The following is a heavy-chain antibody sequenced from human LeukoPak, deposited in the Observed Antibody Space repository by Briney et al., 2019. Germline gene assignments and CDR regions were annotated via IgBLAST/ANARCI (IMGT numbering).Heavy chain of an antibody. V-gene: IGHV4-61*02. D-gene: IGHD3-3*01. J-gene: IGHJ3*02. Sequence: SETLSLTCTVSGGSISSGGYYWSWIRQPAGKGLEWIGRIYTSGSTNYNPSLKSRVTISVDTSKNQFSLKLSSVTAADTAVYYCARDPYYDFWSGSEAFDIWGQGTMVTVSS. CDR1: GGSISSGGYY. CDR2: IYTSGST. CDR3: ARDPYYDFWSGSEAFDI.